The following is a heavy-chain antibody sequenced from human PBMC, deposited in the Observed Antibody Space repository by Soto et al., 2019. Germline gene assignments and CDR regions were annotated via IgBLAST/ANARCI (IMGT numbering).Heavy chain of an antibody. Sequence: GGSLRLSCAASVFTFSNDWMHWVRQAPGKGLEWGSRINADGGGAHYADSVRGRFTISRNNAKNTLFLQLNSLRGEDTAIYYCIKVLTRGVGVPRFYFDSWGQGALVTVSS. V-gene: IGHV3-74*01. CDR3: IKVLTRGVGVPRFYFDS. CDR2: INADGGGA. J-gene: IGHJ4*02. CDR1: VFTFSNDW. D-gene: IGHD3-9*01.